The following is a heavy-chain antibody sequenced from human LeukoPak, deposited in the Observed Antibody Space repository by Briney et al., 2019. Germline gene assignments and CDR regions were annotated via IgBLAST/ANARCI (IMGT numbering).Heavy chain of an antibody. CDR2: IIPIFGTA. CDR3: ARSTGSNWNDDY. J-gene: IGHJ4*02. D-gene: IGHD1-20*01. Sequence: SVKVSCKASGGTFSSYAISWVRQAPGQGLEWMGGIIPIFGTANYAQKFQGRVTITADESTSTAYMELSSLRSEDTAVYYCARSTGSNWNDDYWGQGTLVTVSS. CDR1: GGTFSSYA. V-gene: IGHV1-69*13.